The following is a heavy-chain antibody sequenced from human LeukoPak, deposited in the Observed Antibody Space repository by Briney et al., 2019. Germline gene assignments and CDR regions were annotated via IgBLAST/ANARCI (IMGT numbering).Heavy chain of an antibody. V-gene: IGHV4-39*01. CDR3: ARYPYSGISGWQAFDY. Sequence: SETLCLTCTVSGGSISSSSYYWGWIRQPPGQGLEWIGTIPYSGNAYYSPSLKSRVTISVDTSKNQFSLKVSSVTAADTAVYYCARYPYSGISGWQAFDYWGQGTLVTVSS. J-gene: IGHJ4*02. CDR1: GGSISSSSYY. D-gene: IGHD6-19*01. CDR2: IPYSGNA.